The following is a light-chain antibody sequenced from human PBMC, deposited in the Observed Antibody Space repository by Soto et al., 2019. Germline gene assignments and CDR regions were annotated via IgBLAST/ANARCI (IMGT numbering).Light chain of an antibody. Sequence: DVVMTQSPLSLPVTPAQPAYIACRSNQSLVHSDGIAYFSWFQQRPGRSPRRLIYKVYNRDSGVTARFSGSGSGTDFALKISRVEAEDVGVYYCMQGTHWPITVGPGTRLEIK. V-gene: IGKV2-30*02. CDR3: MQGTHWPIT. CDR2: KVY. J-gene: IGKJ5*01. CDR1: QSLVHSDGIAY.